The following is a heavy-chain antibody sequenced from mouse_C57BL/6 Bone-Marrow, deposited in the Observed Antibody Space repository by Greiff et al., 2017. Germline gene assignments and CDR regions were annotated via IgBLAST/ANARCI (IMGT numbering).Heavy chain of an antibody. CDR3: TRSPNWYFDV. D-gene: IGHD6-2*01. J-gene: IGHJ1*03. V-gene: IGHV5-9-1*02. CDR2: ISSGGGYI. Sequence: EVQGVESGQGLVKPGGSLKLSCAASGFTFSSYAMSWVRQTPEKRLEWVAYISSGGGYINYADTLKGRFTIARDNARNTLYLQMSSLKSEDAAMYYCTRSPNWYFDVWGTGTTVTVSS. CDR1: GFTFSSYA.